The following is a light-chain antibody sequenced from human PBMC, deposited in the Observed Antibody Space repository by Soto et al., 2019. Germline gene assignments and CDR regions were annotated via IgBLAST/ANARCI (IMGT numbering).Light chain of an antibody. Sequence: QSVLTQPASVSGSPGQSITISCTGTSSDVGGYESVSWYQQYPGKAPKPLIYEVGHRPSGVSNRFSASKSANTASLTISGLQAEDEADYYCCSYKSAIKYVFGTGTKVTVL. V-gene: IGLV2-14*01. CDR3: CSYKSAIKYV. CDR2: EVG. J-gene: IGLJ1*01. CDR1: SSDVGGYES.